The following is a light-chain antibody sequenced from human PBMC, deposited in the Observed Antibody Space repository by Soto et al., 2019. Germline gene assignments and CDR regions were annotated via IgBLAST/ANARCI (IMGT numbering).Light chain of an antibody. CDR2: EAS. J-gene: IGKJ1*01. CDR1: QSISGS. Sequence: DIQMTQSPSTLSASVGDRVTITCRASQSISGSLAWYQQKPGKAPNLLIYEASNLTIGGPSRFSGSGSGTEYTLTISSLQPDHSASYYCQQDNGYWTFGQGTRVEIK. V-gene: IGKV1-5*03. CDR3: QQDNGYWT.